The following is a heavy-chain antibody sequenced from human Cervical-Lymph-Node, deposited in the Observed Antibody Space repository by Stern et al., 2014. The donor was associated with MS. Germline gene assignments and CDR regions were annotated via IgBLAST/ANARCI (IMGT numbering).Heavy chain of an antibody. CDR3: ARQRYFDY. V-gene: IGHV5-51*01. CDR2: IFPGGSDI. CDR1: GYTFTPYW. J-gene: IGHJ4*02. Sequence: EVQLVQSGPEVKRPGESLKISCQASGYTFTPYWTGGGRQMPGKGLEWIAIIFPGGSDIRSSPSFQGQVTISADKSSSTAYLQWNNLKASDTAIYYCARQRYFDYWGQGTLVTVSS.